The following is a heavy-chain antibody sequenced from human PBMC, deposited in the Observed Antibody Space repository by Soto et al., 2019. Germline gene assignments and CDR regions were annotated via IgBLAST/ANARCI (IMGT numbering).Heavy chain of an antibody. CDR1: GSTFTSYA. CDR3: ARGLEVVINHDAFDI. CDR2: INAGNGNT. Sequence: ASMKFSSNASGSTFTSYAMHWVRQAPGQRLEWMGWINAGNGNTKYSQKFQGRVTMTTDTSTSTAYMELRSLRSDDTAVYYCARGLEVVINHDAFDIWGQGTMVTVSS. V-gene: IGHV1-3*01. D-gene: IGHD3-22*01. J-gene: IGHJ3*02.